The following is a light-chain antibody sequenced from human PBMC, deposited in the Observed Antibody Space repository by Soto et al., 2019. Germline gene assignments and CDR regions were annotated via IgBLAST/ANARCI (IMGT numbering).Light chain of an antibody. CDR3: AAWDDSLNGVV. Sequence: QSLLTQSLSASATPGQRVTISCSGSSSNIGSNIVNWYQQLPGTAPKLLIYSNYQRPSGVPDRFSGSKSGTSASLAISGLQSEDEADYYCAAWDDSLNGVVFGGGTKVTVL. CDR2: SNY. V-gene: IGLV1-44*01. CDR1: SSNIGSNI. J-gene: IGLJ2*01.